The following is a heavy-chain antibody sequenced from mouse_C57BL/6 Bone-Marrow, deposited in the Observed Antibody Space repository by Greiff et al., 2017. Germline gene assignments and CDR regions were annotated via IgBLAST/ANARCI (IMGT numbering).Heavy chain of an antibody. CDR2: ISNGGGST. J-gene: IGHJ3*01. V-gene: IGHV5-12*01. CDR3: ARQGSAY. Sequence: DVHLVESGGGLVQPGGSLKLSCAASGFTFSDYYMYWVRQTPEKRLEWVAYISNGGGSTYYPDTVKGRFTISRDNAKNTLYLQMSRLKSEDTAMYYCARQGSAYWGQGTLVTVSA. CDR1: GFTFSDYY.